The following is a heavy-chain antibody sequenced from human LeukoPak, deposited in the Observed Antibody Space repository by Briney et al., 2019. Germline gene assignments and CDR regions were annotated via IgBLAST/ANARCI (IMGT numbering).Heavy chain of an antibody. CDR2: ISRSGFTI. V-gene: IGHV3-11*04. D-gene: IGHD3-22*01. CDR1: GFTFSDYY. J-gene: IGHJ4*02. CDR3: ARDPALEDSSGYSSGFDY. Sequence: GGSLRLSCAASGFTFSDYYMTWIRQAPGKGLEWVSYISRSGFTIYYADSVKGRFTISRDNAKNSLYLQMNSLRAEDTAVYYCARDPALEDSSGYSSGFDYWGQGTLVTVSS.